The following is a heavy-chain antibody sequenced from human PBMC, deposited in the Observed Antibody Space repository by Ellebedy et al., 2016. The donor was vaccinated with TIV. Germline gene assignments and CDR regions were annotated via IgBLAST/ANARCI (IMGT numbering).Heavy chain of an antibody. CDR1: GFPFSDYW. Sequence: GESLKISCAASGFPFSDYWKNWVRQPPGKGLEWVSSISRSSTYIYYADSVKGRFTISRDNAKNSLYLQMNSLRAEDTAVYYCARSTTSTGRVYWGQGTLVAVSS. CDR2: ISRSSTYI. V-gene: IGHV3-21*01. D-gene: IGHD4-11*01. CDR3: ARSTTSTGRVY. J-gene: IGHJ4*02.